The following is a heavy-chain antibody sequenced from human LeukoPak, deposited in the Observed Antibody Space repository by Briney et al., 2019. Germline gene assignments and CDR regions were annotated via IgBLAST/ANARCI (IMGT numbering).Heavy chain of an antibody. CDR1: GFIFSNYG. D-gene: IGHD6-19*01. J-gene: IGHJ4*02. Sequence: QSGGXXRLSXXXSGFIFSNYGMHWVRQAPGKGLEWVALIWYDGRTKFHADSVKGRFTISRDNSANTLYLQMSSLRVEDTAVYYCAREWGRIAVAGGPGYWGQGALVXX. CDR2: IWYDGRTK. CDR3: AREWGRIAVAGGPGY. V-gene: IGHV3-33*01.